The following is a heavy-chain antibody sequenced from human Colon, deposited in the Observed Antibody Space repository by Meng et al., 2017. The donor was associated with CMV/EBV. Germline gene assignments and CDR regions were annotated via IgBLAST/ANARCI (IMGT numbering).Heavy chain of an antibody. CDR1: GYTFTNFG. V-gene: IGHV1-18*01. J-gene: IGHJ4*02. Sequence: QVHLVKAGAEAKKPGASVKVSCKTSGYTFTNFGISWVRQAPGQGLEWMAYISPYNGDTNYAQRFQGRVALTTDTSTSTAYMELGSLTSDDTAMYYCARELARGGYWGQGTLVTVSS. CDR3: ARELARGGY. CDR2: ISPYNGDT.